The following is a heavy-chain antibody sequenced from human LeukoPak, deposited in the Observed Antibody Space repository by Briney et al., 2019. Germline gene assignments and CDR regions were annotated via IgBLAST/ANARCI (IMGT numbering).Heavy chain of an antibody. CDR2: IIPIFGTA. CDR3: ARETRSVTIFRVVIIEYYFDY. V-gene: IGHV1-69*05. D-gene: IGHD3-3*01. CDR1: GGTFSSYA. Sequence: SVKVSCKASGGTFSSYAISWVRQAPGQGLEWMGRIIPIFGTANYAQKFQGRVTITTDESTSTAYMELSSLRSEDTAVYYCARETRSVTIFRVVIIEYYFDYWGQGTLVTVSS. J-gene: IGHJ4*02.